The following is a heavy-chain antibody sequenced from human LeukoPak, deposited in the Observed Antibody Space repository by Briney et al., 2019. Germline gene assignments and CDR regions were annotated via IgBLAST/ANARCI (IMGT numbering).Heavy chain of an antibody. CDR1: GSTFSSSW. D-gene: IGHD5-24*01. Sequence: GGSLRLSGAASGSTFSSSWMNLVRQAPGKGLQWVGNINPEGSQTRFVDSVMGRFTMSKDNAKNALYLQMNNLRVEDTAVFYCAAWTDRGYNFWGQGTVVTVSS. V-gene: IGHV3-7*01. J-gene: IGHJ4*02. CDR2: INPEGSQT. CDR3: AAWTDRGYNF.